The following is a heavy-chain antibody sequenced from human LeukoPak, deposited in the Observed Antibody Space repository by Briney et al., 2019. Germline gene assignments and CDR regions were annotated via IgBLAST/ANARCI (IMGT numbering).Heavy chain of an antibody. V-gene: IGHV4-59*01. J-gene: IGHJ2*01. CDR3: ARYVPRDSYWIFDL. CDR1: GGSMRSFY. D-gene: IGHD5-24*01. CDR2: IYHNGNT. Sequence: SETLSLTCIVSGGSMRSFYWTWIRQPPGKGLEWIGYIYHNGNTIYNPSLKSRVTISISVYKNQFALSLTSVTAADTAVYYCARYVPRDSYWIFDLWGRGTLVTVSS.